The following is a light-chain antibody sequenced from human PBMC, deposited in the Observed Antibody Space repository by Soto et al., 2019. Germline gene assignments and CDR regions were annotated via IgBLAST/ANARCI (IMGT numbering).Light chain of an antibody. CDR3: QQLHSYPIT. CDR1: ESISIY. J-gene: IGKJ5*01. Sequence: DIQMTQSPSSLSASVGDRVTITCRASESISIYLNWYQHKPGKAPSLLISGVSTLQSGVPSRFSGSGSGTDFTLTISSLQPEDFATYYCQQLHSYPITFGQGTLLEI. CDR2: GVS. V-gene: IGKV1-39*01.